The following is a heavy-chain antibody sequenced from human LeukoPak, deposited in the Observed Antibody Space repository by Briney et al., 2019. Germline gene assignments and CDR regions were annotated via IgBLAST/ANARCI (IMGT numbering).Heavy chain of an antibody. CDR1: GYTLTELS. Sequence: ASVKVSCKVSGYTLTELSMHWVRQAPGKGLEWMGGFDPEDGETIYAQKFQGRVTMTEDTSTDTAYMELSSLRSEDTAVYYCAITRGYYDSSGYYSPLFDYWGQGTLATVSS. V-gene: IGHV1-24*01. D-gene: IGHD3-22*01. J-gene: IGHJ4*02. CDR2: FDPEDGET. CDR3: AITRGYYDSSGYYSPLFDY.